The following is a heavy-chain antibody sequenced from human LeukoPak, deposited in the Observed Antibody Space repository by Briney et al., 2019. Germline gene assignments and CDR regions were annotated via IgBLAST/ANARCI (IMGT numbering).Heavy chain of an antibody. CDR2: IYYSGST. CDR1: GGSISSSSYY. J-gene: IGHJ4*02. Sequence: SETLSLTCTVSGGSISSSSYYWGWIRQPPGKGLEWIGSIYYSGSTYYNPSLKSRVTISVDTSKNQFSLKLSSVTAADTAVYYCARDLVVVVAAVFDYWGQGTLVTVSS. V-gene: IGHV4-39*07. D-gene: IGHD2-15*01. CDR3: ARDLVVVVAAVFDY.